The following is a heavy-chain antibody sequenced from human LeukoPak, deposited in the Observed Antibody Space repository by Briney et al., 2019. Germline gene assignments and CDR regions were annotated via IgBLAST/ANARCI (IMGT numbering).Heavy chain of an antibody. Sequence: GGSLRLSCAASGFTFSSYEMNWVRQAPGKGLEWVSSITGSSNYIYYADSVKGRFTISRDNSKNTLYLQMNSLRAEDTAVYYCAKDRWSGYSYGSYYWGQGTLVTVSS. J-gene: IGHJ4*02. V-gene: IGHV3-21*04. D-gene: IGHD5-18*01. CDR2: ITGSSNYI. CDR1: GFTFSSYE. CDR3: AKDRWSGYSYGSYY.